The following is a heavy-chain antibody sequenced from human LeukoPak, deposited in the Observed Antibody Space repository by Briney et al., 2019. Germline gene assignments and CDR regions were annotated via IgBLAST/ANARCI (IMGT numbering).Heavy chain of an antibody. CDR2: ISAYNGNT. J-gene: IGHJ4*02. CDR3: ARDRKSYYDFWSGYLRNDY. D-gene: IGHD3-3*01. Sequence: ASVKVSCKASGYTFTSYGISWARQAPGQGLEWMGWISAYNGNTNYAQKLQGRVTMTTDTSTSTAYMELGTLRSDDTAVYYCARDRKSYYDFWSGYLRNDYWGQGTLVTVSS. V-gene: IGHV1-18*01. CDR1: GYTFTSYG.